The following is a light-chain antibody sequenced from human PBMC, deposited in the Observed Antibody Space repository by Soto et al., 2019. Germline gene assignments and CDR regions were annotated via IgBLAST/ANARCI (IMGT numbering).Light chain of an antibody. CDR3: QQRSNWPRT. V-gene: IGKV1-5*01. CDR1: QSISTW. J-gene: IGKJ1*01. CDR2: DAS. Sequence: IQMPESPYTLSAAVGGRVTVACRASQSISTWLAWYQQKPGKAPKLLIYDASSLESGVPSRFSGSGSGTDFTLTISSLEPEDFAVYYCQQRSNWPRTFGQGTKVDIK.